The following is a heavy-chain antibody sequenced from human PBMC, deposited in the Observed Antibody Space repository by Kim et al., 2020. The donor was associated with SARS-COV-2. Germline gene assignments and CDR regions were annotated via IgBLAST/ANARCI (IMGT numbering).Heavy chain of an antibody. CDR3: ASGVRGYSYGYFDY. V-gene: IGHV4-59*01. J-gene: IGHJ4*02. Sequence: SETLSLTCTVSGGSISSYYWSWIRQPPGKGLEWIGYIYYSGSTNYNPSHKSRVTISVDTSKNQFSLQPSSVTAADTAVYYCASGVRGYSYGYFDYWGQGTLVTVSS. D-gene: IGHD5-18*01. CDR2: IYYSGST. CDR1: GGSISSYY.